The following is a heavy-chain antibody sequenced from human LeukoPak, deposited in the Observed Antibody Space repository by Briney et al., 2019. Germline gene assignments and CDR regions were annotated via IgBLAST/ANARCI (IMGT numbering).Heavy chain of an antibody. CDR1: GFTFSSYW. CDR3: ARAMVRGAPSPDFDY. V-gene: IGHV3-74*01. Sequence: GGSLRLSCAASGFTFSSYWMPWVRQAPGKGLVWVSRINSDGSSTSYADSVKGRFTISRDNAKNTLYLQMNSLRAEDTAVYCCARAMVRGAPSPDFDYWGQGTLVTVSS. D-gene: IGHD3-10*01. CDR2: INSDGSST. J-gene: IGHJ4*02.